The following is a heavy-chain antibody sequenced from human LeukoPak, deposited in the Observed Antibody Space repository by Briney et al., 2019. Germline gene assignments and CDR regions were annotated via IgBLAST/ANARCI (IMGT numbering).Heavy chain of an antibody. CDR2: INHSGST. CDR3: ARHRVDFWSGYFMKAFDI. D-gene: IGHD3-3*01. V-gene: IGHV4-34*01. Sequence: SETLSLTCAVYGGSFSGYCWSWIRQPPGKGLEGIGEINHSGSTNYNPSPKSRVTISVDTSKNQFSLKLSSVTAADTAVYYCARHRVDFWSGYFMKAFDIWGQGTIVTVSS. J-gene: IGHJ3*02. CDR1: GGSFSGYC.